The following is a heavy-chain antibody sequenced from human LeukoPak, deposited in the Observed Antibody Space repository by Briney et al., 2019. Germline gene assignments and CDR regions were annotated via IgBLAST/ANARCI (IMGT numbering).Heavy chain of an antibody. CDR2: IGTAGDT. J-gene: IGHJ6*02. CDR1: GFTFSSYD. Sequence: HSGRSLRLSCAASGFTFSSYDMRWVRQATGKGLEWVSGIGTAGDTYYPGSVKGRFTISRENAKNSLYLQMNSLRAGDTAVYYCVRVAWLDYRGMDVWGQGTTVTVSS. D-gene: IGHD5-12*01. CDR3: VRVAWLDYRGMDV. V-gene: IGHV3-13*01.